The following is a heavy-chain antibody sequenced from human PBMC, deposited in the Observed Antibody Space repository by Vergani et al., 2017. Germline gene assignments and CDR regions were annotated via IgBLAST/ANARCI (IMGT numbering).Heavy chain of an antibody. J-gene: IGHJ3*02. V-gene: IGHV1-69*12. CDR2: IIPIFGTA. CDR1: GGTFSSCA. CDR3: ARPRSPGYCSSTSCYGGNDAFDI. Sequence: QVQLVQSGAEVKKPGSSVKVSCKASGGTFSSCAISWVRQAPGQGLEWMGGIIPIFGTANYAQKFQGRVTITADESTSTAYMELSSLRSEDTAVYYCARPRSPGYCSSTSCYGGNDAFDIWGQGTMVTVSS. D-gene: IGHD2-2*01.